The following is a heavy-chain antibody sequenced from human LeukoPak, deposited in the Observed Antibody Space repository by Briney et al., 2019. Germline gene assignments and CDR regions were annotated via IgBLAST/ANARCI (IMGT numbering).Heavy chain of an antibody. Sequence: SETLSLTCAVYGGSLSGYFWTWIRQPPGKGLEWIGETDHSGGADYNPSLKSRLTISVDTSKNQFSLRRRSVTAADTAVYYCARVSSHHASGRASDYWGQAALITVSS. V-gene: IGHV4-34*01. J-gene: IGHJ4*02. CDR2: TDHSGGA. CDR3: ARVSSHHASGRASDY. CDR1: GGSLSGYF. D-gene: IGHD3-10*01.